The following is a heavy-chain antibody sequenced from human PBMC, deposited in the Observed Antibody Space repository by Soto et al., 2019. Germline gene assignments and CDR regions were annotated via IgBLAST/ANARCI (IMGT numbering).Heavy chain of an antibody. D-gene: IGHD1-1*01. CDR1: GYTFSDYY. J-gene: IGHJ4*02. CDR2: INPNSGGT. V-gene: IGHV1-2*02. Sequence: ASVKVSCKASGYTFSDYYIRWVRQAPGQGLEWMGWINPNSGGTKYAPKFQGGVTMTRDTSITTAYMELSRLRSGDTAVYYCAKEQATAKPEGVDFWGQGTLVTVSS. CDR3: AKEQATAKPEGVDF.